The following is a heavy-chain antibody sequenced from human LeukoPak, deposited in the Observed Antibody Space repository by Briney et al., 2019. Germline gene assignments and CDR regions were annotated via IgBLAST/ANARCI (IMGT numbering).Heavy chain of an antibody. Sequence: GASVKVSCKVSGYTLTELSMHWVRQAPGKGLEWMGGFDPEDGETIYAQKFQGRVTMTEDTSTDTAYMELSSLRSGDTAVYYCATDRPYYGSGSYYMTHWGQGTLVTVSS. J-gene: IGHJ4*02. CDR1: GYTLTELS. D-gene: IGHD3-10*01. CDR3: ATDRPYYGSGSYYMTH. CDR2: FDPEDGET. V-gene: IGHV1-24*01.